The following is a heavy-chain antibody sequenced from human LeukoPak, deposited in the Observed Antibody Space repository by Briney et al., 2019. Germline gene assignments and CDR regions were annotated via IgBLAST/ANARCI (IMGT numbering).Heavy chain of an antibody. J-gene: IGHJ4*02. Sequence: AETLSLTCSVWGGSISSYYWRWIRQPRGKGVASIVYIYYSARTNYNPSLKRRVTISVDTSKNQFSLKLSSVTAADTAVYYCARDRELGILDYWGQGTLVTVSS. CDR1: GGSISSYY. CDR3: ARDRELGILDY. D-gene: IGHD7-27*01. V-gene: IGHV4-59*01. CDR2: IYYSART.